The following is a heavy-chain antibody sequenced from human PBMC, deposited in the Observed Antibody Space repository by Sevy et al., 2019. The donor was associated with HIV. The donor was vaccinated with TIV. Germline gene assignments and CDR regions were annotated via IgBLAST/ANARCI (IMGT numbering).Heavy chain of an antibody. CDR2: ISYDGSNK. CDR1: GFTFSSYG. CDR3: AKEGLRCFDY. J-gene: IGHJ4*02. D-gene: IGHD4-17*01. V-gene: IGHV3-30*18. Sequence: GGSLRLSCAASGFTFSSYGMHWVRQAPGKGLEWVAVISYDGSNKYYADSVKGRFTISRENSKNTLYLQMNIMRAEATAVYYCAKEGLRCFDYWGQGTLVTVSS.